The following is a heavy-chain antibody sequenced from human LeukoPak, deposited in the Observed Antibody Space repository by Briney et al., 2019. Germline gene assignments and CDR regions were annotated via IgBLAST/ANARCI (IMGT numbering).Heavy chain of an antibody. CDR2: ISDNGGGT. CDR3: AREFKVGTTTLSLDI. J-gene: IGHJ3*02. V-gene: IGHV3-23*01. Sequence: GGSLRLSCAASGFTFSTYAITWVRQAPGQGLEWVSAISDNGGGTYYADSAKGRFTVSRDNSKNTLYPQMNSLRAEDTAVYYCAREFKVGTTTLSLDIWGQGTMVTVSS. D-gene: IGHD1-26*01. CDR1: GFTFSTYA.